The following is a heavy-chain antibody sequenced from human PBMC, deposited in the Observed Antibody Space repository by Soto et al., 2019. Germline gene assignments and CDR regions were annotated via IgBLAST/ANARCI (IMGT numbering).Heavy chain of an antibody. CDR2: ITGSGGGT. J-gene: IGHJ4*02. V-gene: IGHV3-23*01. D-gene: IGHD6-13*01. CDR3: AKRPLTAAGFDY. Sequence: EVQLLESGGGLVQPGGSLRLSCAASGFTFSNYAMTWVRQAPGKGLEWVSVITGSGGGTYFVDSVKGRFTFSRDNSKNTVYLQMNSLRAEDTAVYYCAKRPLTAAGFDYWCQGTLVTVSS. CDR1: GFTFSNYA.